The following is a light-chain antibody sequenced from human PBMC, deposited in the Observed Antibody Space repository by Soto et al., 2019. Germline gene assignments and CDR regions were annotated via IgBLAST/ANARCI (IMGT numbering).Light chain of an antibody. J-gene: IGLJ2*01. CDR3: SSYTTSTSFIL. Sequence: QSALTQPASVSGSPGQSITISCTGTSSDVGGYNYVSWYQQHPGKAPKLLIYEVSNRPSGLSNRFSGSKSGNTASLTISGLQAEDEADYYCSSYTTSTSFILFGGGTKVTVL. V-gene: IGLV2-14*01. CDR1: SSDVGGYNY. CDR2: EVS.